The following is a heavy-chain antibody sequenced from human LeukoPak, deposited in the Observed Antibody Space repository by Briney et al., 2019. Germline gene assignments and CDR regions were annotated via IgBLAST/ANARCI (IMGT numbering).Heavy chain of an antibody. J-gene: IGHJ4*02. CDR2: ISGSSSTI. CDR1: GFTFSSYS. D-gene: IGHD1-26*01. CDR3: ARGGSYLSAFDI. Sequence: PGGSLRLSCAASGFTFSSYSMNWVRQPPGKGLEWVSYISGSSSTIYYADSVKGRFTISRDNAKKSLYLQMNILRAEDTAVYYCARGGSYLSAFDIWGQGTLVTVSS. V-gene: IGHV3-48*01.